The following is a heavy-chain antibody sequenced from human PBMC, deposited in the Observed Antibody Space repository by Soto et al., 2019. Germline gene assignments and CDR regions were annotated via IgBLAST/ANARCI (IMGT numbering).Heavy chain of an antibody. CDR2: IDPSGSYT. J-gene: IGHJ4*02. V-gene: IGHV5-10-1*01. D-gene: IGHD6-13*01. Sequence: PGESLKLSCKGSGYSFTSYWISWVRQMPGKGLEWMGRIDPSGSYTNYSPSFQGHVTISADKSISTAYLQWSSLKASDTAMYYCARQYIAAPLGYWFDWGQGTLVTVSS. CDR3: ARQYIAAPLGYWFD. CDR1: GYSFTSYW.